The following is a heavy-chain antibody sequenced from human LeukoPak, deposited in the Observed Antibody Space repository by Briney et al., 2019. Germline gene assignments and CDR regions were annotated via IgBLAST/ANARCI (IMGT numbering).Heavy chain of an antibody. CDR1: GFTVSRNY. CDR3: ARDRDSSSWIGY. Sequence: PGGSLRLSCAASGFTVSRNYMSWVRQAPGKGLEWVSIIYSGGNTYYADSVEGRFTISRDNSKNTLYLQMNSLRAEDTAVYYCARDRDSSSWIGYWGRGTLVTVSS. CDR2: IYSGGNT. V-gene: IGHV3-66*01. D-gene: IGHD6-13*01. J-gene: IGHJ4*02.